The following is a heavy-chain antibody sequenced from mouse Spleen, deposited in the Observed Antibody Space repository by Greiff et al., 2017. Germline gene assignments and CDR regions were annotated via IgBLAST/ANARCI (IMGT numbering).Heavy chain of an antibody. D-gene: IGHD1-2*01. V-gene: IGHV5-6-2*01. Sequence: EVQVVESGGGLVKPGGSLKLSCAASGFTFSSYAMSWVRQTPEKRLEWVAAINSNGGSTYYPDTVKDRFTISRDNAKNTLYLQMSSLRSEDTALYYCARRLASPITTATRAYWGQGTLVTVSA. CDR3: ARRLASPITTATRAY. CDR1: GFTFSSYA. CDR2: INSNGGST. J-gene: IGHJ3*01.